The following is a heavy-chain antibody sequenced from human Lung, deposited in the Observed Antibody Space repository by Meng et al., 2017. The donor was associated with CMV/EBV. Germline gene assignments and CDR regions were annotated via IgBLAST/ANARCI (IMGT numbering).Heavy chain of an antibody. CDR2: ISYDGSNK. CDR1: GFTFSSYA. Sequence: GESLKISCAASGFTFSSYAMHWVRQAPGKGLEWVAVISYDGSNKYYADSVKGRFTISRDNSKNTLYLQMNSLRAEDTAVYYCARDSRGSWYYSHGDYYYGMDVWXQGTTVTVSS. CDR3: ARDSRGSWYYSHGDYYYGMDV. V-gene: IGHV3-30-3*01. J-gene: IGHJ6*02. D-gene: IGHD6-13*01.